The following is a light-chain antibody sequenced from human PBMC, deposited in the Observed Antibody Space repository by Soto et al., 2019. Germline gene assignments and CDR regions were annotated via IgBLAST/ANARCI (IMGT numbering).Light chain of an antibody. Sequence: EVVLTQSPGTLSLSPGERVTLSCGASQTVSSSYLAWYQQKPGQAPRLLIYGASNRATGIPDRFGGSGSGTDFTLTINRLEPEAFAVYYCHHYGSSPPFTFGQGTKLEI. J-gene: IGKJ2*01. V-gene: IGKV3-20*01. CDR3: HHYGSSPPFT. CDR1: QTVSSSY. CDR2: GAS.